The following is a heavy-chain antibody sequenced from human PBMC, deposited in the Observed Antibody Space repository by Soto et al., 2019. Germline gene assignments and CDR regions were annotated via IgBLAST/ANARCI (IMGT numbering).Heavy chain of an antibody. CDR2: ISSGGEYT. V-gene: IGHV3-21*06. CDR3: ARDYKESQYYYYCMDV. Sequence: GGSLRLSCVVSGFTCSSYSMNWVLQAPGKGLEWVSSISSGGEYTYYADSVKGRFTISRDNAKNSVYLQMNSLTAEDTALYYCARDYKESQYYYYCMDVWGKGTTVTVSS. CDR1: GFTCSSYS. D-gene: IGHD1-1*01. J-gene: IGHJ6*03.